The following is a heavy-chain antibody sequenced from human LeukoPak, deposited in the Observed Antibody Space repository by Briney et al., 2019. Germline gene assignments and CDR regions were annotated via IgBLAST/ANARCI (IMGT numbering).Heavy chain of an antibody. CDR3: ARHIRKRGIAVAGTPGWFDP. CDR2: INHSGST. V-gene: IGHV4-34*01. J-gene: IGHJ5*02. CDR1: GGSFSGYY. Sequence: SETLSLTCAVYGGSFSGYYWSWIRQPPGKGLERIGEINHSGSTNYNPSLKSRVTISVDTSKNQFSLKLSSVTAADTAVYYCARHIRKRGIAVAGTPGWFDPWGQGTLVTVSS. D-gene: IGHD6-19*01.